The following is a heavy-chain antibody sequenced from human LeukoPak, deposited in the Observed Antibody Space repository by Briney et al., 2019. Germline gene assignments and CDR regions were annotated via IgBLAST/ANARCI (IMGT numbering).Heavy chain of an antibody. Sequence: GGSLRLSCAASGFTFSSYAMSWVRQAPGKGLEWVSAISGSGGSTYYADSVKGRFTISRGNSKNTLYLQMNSLRAEDTAVYYCAKTWWYRYYFDYWGQGTLVTVSS. V-gene: IGHV3-23*01. J-gene: IGHJ4*02. CDR3: AKTWWYRYYFDY. D-gene: IGHD2-15*01. CDR1: GFTFSSYA. CDR2: ISGSGGST.